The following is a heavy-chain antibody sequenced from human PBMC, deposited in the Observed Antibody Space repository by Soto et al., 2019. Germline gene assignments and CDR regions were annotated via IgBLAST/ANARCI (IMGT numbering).Heavy chain of an antibody. D-gene: IGHD3-10*01. CDR2: IWYDGSNK. CDR3: ARDTFGESYNWFDP. V-gene: IGHV3-33*01. CDR1: GFTFSSYG. Sequence: PGGSLRLSCAASGFTFSSYGMHWVRQAPGKGLEWVAVIWYDGSNKYYADSVKGRFTISRDNSKNTLYLQMNSLRAEDTAVYYCARDTFGESYNWFDPWGQGTLVTVSS. J-gene: IGHJ5*02.